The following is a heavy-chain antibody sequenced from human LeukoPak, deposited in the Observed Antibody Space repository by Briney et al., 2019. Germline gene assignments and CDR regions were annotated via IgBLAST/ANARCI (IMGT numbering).Heavy chain of an antibody. V-gene: IGHV1-24*01. CDR1: GYTLTELS. CDR3: ATGYSGSFPLSG. J-gene: IGHJ4*02. Sequence: ASVKVSCKLSGYTLTELSMHWVRQAPGKGLEWMGGFDPADGETIYAQKFQGRVTMTEDTSTDTAYIELSSLRSEDTAVYYCATGYSGSFPLSGWGQGTLVTVSS. CDR2: FDPADGET. D-gene: IGHD1-26*01.